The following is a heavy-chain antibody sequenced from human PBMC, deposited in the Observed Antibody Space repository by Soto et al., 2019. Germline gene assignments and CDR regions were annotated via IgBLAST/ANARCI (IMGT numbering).Heavy chain of an antibody. V-gene: IGHV3-64D*06. J-gene: IGHJ4*02. CDR2: ISSNGGST. Sequence: EVQLVESGGGLVQPGGSLRLSCSVFGFTFSNYAMHWVRQAPGKGLQYVSSISSNGGSTYYADSVKGRFTISRDNSKSTLWLQMSSLRPEDTAVYYCVTDRWVEYWGQGALVTVSS. D-gene: IGHD1-26*01. CDR3: VTDRWVEY. CDR1: GFTFSNYA.